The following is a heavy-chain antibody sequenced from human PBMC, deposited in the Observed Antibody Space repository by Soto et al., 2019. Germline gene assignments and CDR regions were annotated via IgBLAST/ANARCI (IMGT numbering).Heavy chain of an antibody. CDR2: IYYSGST. J-gene: IGHJ6*02. CDR1: GGSISSGGYY. Sequence: SETLSLTCTVSGGSISSGGYYWSWIRQHPGKGLEWIGYIYYSGSTYFNPSLKGRLTISVDTSKNQFSLQLSSVTAADTAVYYCARFQDLDRLFRYGMDVSGPGTTVTV. V-gene: IGHV4-31*03. CDR3: ARFQDLDRLFRYGMDV. D-gene: IGHD3-9*01.